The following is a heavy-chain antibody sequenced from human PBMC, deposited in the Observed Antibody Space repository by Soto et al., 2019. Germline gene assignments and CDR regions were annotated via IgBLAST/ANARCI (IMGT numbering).Heavy chain of an antibody. J-gene: IGHJ4*02. CDR1: GLNFKNYD. CDR3: AKWGSSADY. Sequence: GGSLRLSCVASGLNFKNYDMHWVRQSPGKGLEWLALLSYDETQAFYAESLGGRFTISRDNSKNTLYLQMNSLRAEDTAVYYCAKWGSSADYWGQGTLVTVSS. V-gene: IGHV3-30*18. D-gene: IGHD6-6*01. CDR2: LSYDETQA.